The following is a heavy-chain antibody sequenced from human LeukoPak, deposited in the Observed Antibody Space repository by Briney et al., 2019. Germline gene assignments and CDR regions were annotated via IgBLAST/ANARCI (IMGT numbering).Heavy chain of an antibody. Sequence: GGSLRLSCAASGFTFSNYGMNWVRQAPGKGLEWVSSITSRSSYIYYADSMKGRFTISRDNAKNSLYLQMNSLRAEDTAVYYCAKDRDDSSGYYPDFDYWGQGTLVTVSS. CDR3: AKDRDDSSGYYPDFDY. V-gene: IGHV3-21*04. J-gene: IGHJ4*02. CDR1: GFTFSNYG. D-gene: IGHD3-22*01. CDR2: ITSRSSYI.